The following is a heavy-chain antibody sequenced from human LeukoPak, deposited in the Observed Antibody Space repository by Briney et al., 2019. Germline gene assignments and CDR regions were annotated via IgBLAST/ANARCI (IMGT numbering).Heavy chain of an antibody. J-gene: IGHJ4*02. CDR3: ARDPRSSRATQVFDY. CDR2: INPSGGST. D-gene: IGHD6-13*01. V-gene: IGHV1-46*01. Sequence: ASVTVSCKASGYTFTSYYMHWVRQAPGQGLEWMGIINPSGGSTSYAQKFQGRVTMTRDMSTSTVYMELSSLRSEDTAVYYCARDPRSSRATQVFDYWGQGTLVTVSS. CDR1: GYTFTSYY.